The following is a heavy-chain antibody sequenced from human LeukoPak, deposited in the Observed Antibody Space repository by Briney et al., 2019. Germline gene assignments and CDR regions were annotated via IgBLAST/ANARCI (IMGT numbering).Heavy chain of an antibody. D-gene: IGHD3-3*01. CDR1: GGSISTYY. CDR3: ARLFFVIDT. Sequence: PSETLSLISTVSGGSISTYYWIWIRQPAGKGLECIGTVHYSGSTFYNPSLKSRVNISVDTSKNQFSLQLSSVTAADTAVYYCARLFFVIDTWGQGTLVTVSS. V-gene: IGHV4-59*04. CDR2: VHYSGST. J-gene: IGHJ5*02.